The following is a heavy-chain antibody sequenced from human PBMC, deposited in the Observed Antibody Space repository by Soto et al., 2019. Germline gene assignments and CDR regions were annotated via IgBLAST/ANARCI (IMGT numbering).Heavy chain of an antibody. CDR3: ARGNFDWLSYGMDV. D-gene: IGHD3-9*01. CDR1: GGSISSYY. V-gene: IGHV4-59*01. CDR2: IYYSGST. Sequence: KPSETLSLTCTVSGGSISSYYWSWIRQPPGKGLEWIGYIYYSGSTNYNPSLKSRVTISVDTSKNQFSLKLSSVTAADTAVYYCARGNFDWLSYGMDVWGQGTTVTVSS. J-gene: IGHJ6*02.